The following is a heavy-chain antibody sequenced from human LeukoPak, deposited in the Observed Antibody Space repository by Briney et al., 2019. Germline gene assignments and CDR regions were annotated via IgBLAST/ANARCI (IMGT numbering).Heavy chain of an antibody. CDR1: GFTFSDYS. CDR3: ATDRIGYQLSDY. J-gene: IGHJ4*02. CDR2: ISGSGTYI. V-gene: IGHV3-21*01. Sequence: PGGSLRLSCAASGFTFSDYSMNWVRQAPGKGLEWVSSISGSGTYIYYTDSVKGRFTISRDNSKSTLYLQMNSLRAEDTAVYYCATDRIGYQLSDYWGQGTLVTVSS. D-gene: IGHD2-2*01.